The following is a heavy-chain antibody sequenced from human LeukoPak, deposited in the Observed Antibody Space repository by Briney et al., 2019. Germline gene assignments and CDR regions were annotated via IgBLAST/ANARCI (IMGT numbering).Heavy chain of an antibody. D-gene: IGHD1-1*01. J-gene: IGHJ4*02. Sequence: GGSLRLSCADARITFRNAWRSWVRQAPGKGLEWVARIRSKTEGETKEYAASVKGRFTISRDDSRSRLYLQMNSLKTEDTAVYYCATGVVAGTSRWGQGTLVTVSS. V-gene: IGHV3-15*01. CDR2: IRSKTEGETK. CDR1: RITFRNAW. CDR3: ATGVVAGTSR.